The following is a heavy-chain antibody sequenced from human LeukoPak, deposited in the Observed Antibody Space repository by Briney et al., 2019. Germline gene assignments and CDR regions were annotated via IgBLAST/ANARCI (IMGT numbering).Heavy chain of an antibody. J-gene: IGHJ6*02. V-gene: IGHV4-34*01. D-gene: IGHD2-2*01. CDR2: INHSGRT. CDR1: GGSFSDYF. Sequence: PSETLSLTCAVYGGSFSDYFWGWIRQPPGKRLEWIGEINHSGRTYYNPSLKSRVTMSVDTSKNQFSLNLSSVTAADTAVYYCARDVVVVPAAIHYGMDVWGQGTTVTVSS. CDR3: ARDVVVVPAAIHYGMDV.